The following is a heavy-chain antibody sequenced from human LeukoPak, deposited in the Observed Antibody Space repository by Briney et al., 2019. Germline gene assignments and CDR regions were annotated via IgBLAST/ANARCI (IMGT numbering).Heavy chain of an antibody. D-gene: IGHD1-7*01. CDR3: ARGGTLELLAYYMDV. Sequence: GGSLRLSCAASGLTFSSYAMHWVRQAPGKGLEYVSAISSNGGSTYYANSVKGRFTISRDNSKNTLYLQMNSLRAEDTAVYYCARGGTLELLAYYMDVWGKGTTVTVSS. CDR2: ISSNGGST. CDR1: GLTFSSYA. J-gene: IGHJ6*03. V-gene: IGHV3-64*01.